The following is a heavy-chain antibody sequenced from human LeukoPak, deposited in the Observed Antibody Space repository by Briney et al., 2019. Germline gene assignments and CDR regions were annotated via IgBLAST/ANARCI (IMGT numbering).Heavy chain of an antibody. CDR2: IYYSGST. J-gene: IGHJ5*02. Sequence: PSETLSLTCTVSGGSISSSSYYWGWIRQPPGKGLEWIVSIYYSGSTYSNPSLKSRVTISVDTSKNQFSLELRSVIAADTAVYYCVRVGRVAVGYNWFDPWGQGTLVTVSS. CDR3: VRVGRVAVGYNWFDP. D-gene: IGHD2-15*01. CDR1: GGSISSSSYY. V-gene: IGHV4-39*01.